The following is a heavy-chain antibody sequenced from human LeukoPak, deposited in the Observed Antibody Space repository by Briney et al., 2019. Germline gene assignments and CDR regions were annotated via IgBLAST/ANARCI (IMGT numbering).Heavy chain of an antibody. V-gene: IGHV4-30-4*07. CDR1: GGSISSGGYS. D-gene: IGHD4-17*01. Sequence: SQTLSLTCAVSGGSISSGGYSWSWIRQPPGKGLERIGYIYYSGSTYYNPSLKSRVTISVDTSKNQFSLKLSSVTAADTAVYYCARASDRGVLAVTSIEMGAFDIWGQGTMVTVSS. CDR2: IYYSGST. CDR3: ARASDRGVLAVTSIEMGAFDI. J-gene: IGHJ3*02.